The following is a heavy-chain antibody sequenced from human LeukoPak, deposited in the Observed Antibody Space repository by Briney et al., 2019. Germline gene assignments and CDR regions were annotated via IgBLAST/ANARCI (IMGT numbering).Heavy chain of an antibody. CDR2: FYSGGST. CDR3: ARDRGGYCSSTSCED. Sequence: PSETLSLTCTVFGDSISGSKYFWGWIRQPPGKGLEWIGNFYSGGSTYYNPSLKSRVTISVDTSKNQFSLKLSSVTAADTAVYYCARDRGGYCSSTSCEDWGQGTLVTVSS. CDR1: GDSISGSKYF. J-gene: IGHJ4*02. D-gene: IGHD2-2*01. V-gene: IGHV4-39*07.